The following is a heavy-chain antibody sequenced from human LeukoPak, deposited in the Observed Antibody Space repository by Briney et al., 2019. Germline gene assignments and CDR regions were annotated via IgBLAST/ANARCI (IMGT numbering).Heavy chain of an antibody. V-gene: IGHV3-74*01. Sequence: AVSLRLSCAASGFTVSSYWMHWVRQAPGNGLVWVSRINSDGTITSYAESVKGRFTISRDNAKNTLYLQMNSLTAEDTSVYYCARDRGALDYWGQGTLVSVSS. D-gene: IGHD3-10*01. CDR3: ARDRGALDY. J-gene: IGHJ4*02. CDR2: INSDGTIT. CDR1: GFTVSSYW.